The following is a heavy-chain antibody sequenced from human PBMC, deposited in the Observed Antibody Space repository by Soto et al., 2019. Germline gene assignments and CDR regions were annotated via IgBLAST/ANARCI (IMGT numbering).Heavy chain of an antibody. J-gene: IGHJ4*02. D-gene: IGHD5-12*01. V-gene: IGHV1-2*02. CDR2: IGPESGAT. CDR3: GRGRSGQIVVFY. Sequence: ASVKVSCKASGYTFTGHYIHWVRQAPEQGPEWMGEIGPESGATRYAQKFQGRVTMTRDMSITTVYMELNNLSPDGTAVYYCGRGRSGQIVVFYSGQGPLVTVSS. CDR1: GYTFTGHY.